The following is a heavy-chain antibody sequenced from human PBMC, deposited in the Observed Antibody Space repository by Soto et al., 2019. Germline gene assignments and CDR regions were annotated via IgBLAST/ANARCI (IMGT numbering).Heavy chain of an antibody. Sequence: DVQLVDSGGTLVQPGGSLRLSCAASGFSFSDYDMHWVRQATGKGLEWVSGIGIAGDTYYTGSVKGRFPISRENAKNSLDLQMNSLRAGDTAVYYCARDRHGMDVWGQGTPVTVSS. CDR1: GFSFSDYD. CDR3: ARDRHGMDV. V-gene: IGHV3-13*01. J-gene: IGHJ6*02. CDR2: IGIAGDT.